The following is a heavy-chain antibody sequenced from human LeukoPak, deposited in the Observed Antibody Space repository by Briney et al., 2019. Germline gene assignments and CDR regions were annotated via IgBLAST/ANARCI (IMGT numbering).Heavy chain of an antibody. V-gene: IGHV3-7*01. CDR1: GFTVSSNY. D-gene: IGHD6-13*01. J-gene: IGHJ3*02. CDR3: ARGGGYSSRPEPHDAFDI. CDR2: IKQDGSEK. Sequence: GGSLRLSCAASGFTVSSNYMSWVRQAPGKGLEWVANIKQDGSEKYYVDSVKGRFTISRDNAKNSLYLQMNSLRAEDTAVYYCARGGGYSSRPEPHDAFDIWGQGTMVTVSS.